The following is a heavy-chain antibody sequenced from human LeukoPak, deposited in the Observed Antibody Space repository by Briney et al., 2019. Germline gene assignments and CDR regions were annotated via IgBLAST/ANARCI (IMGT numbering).Heavy chain of an antibody. Sequence: GGSLRLSCAASGFTVSSNYMSWVRQAPGKGLEWVSLISWDGGSTYYADSVKGRFTISRDNSKNSLYLQMNSLRTEDTALYYCAKDKSLAVYSSGWPVDYWGQGTLVTVSS. D-gene: IGHD6-19*01. J-gene: IGHJ4*02. CDR3: AKDKSLAVYSSGWPVDY. V-gene: IGHV3-43*01. CDR2: ISWDGGST. CDR1: GFTVSSNY.